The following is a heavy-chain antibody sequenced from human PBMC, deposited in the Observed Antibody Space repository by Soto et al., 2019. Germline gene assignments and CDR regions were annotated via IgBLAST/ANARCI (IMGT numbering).Heavy chain of an antibody. CDR3: AIIHCGGDCYSGHFDY. Sequence: PGESLKISCKGSGYSFTSYWIGWVRQMPGKGLEWMGIIYPGDSDTRYSPSFQGQVTISADKSISTAYLQWSSLKASDTAMYYCAIIHCGGDCYSGHFDYCGQGTLVTVSS. D-gene: IGHD2-21*02. J-gene: IGHJ4*02. CDR2: IYPGDSDT. V-gene: IGHV5-51*01. CDR1: GYSFTSYW.